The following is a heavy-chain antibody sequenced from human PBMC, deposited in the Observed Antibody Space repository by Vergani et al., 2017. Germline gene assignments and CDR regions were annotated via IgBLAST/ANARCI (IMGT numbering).Heavy chain of an antibody. J-gene: IGHJ3*02. CDR1: SFSVSSHY. V-gene: IGHV3-66*02. Sequence: LVESGGGLVQPGGSLRLSCAASSFSVSSHYMTWVRQAPGKGLEWVSTINIGGRTSYADSVKGRLILTRDDSKNTLHLQMNSLRPEDTAVYYCARGMTTETTDLDGFDIWGQGTMVSVSS. CDR3: ARGMTTETTDLDGFDI. CDR2: INIGGRT. D-gene: IGHD4-17*01.